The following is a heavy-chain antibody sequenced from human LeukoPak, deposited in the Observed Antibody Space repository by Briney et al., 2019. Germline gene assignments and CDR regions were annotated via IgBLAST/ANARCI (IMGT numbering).Heavy chain of an antibody. V-gene: IGHV3-30*01. D-gene: IGHD6-19*01. CDR1: GFTFSSYA. CDR3: ARDLWAVAGTGYFDY. J-gene: IGHJ4*02. CDR2: ISYDGSNK. Sequence: PGRSLRLSCAASGFTFSSYAMHWVRQAPGKGLEWVAVISYDGSNKYYADSVKGRFTISRDNSKNTLYLQMNSLRAGDTAVYYCARDLWAVAGTGYFDYWGQGTLVTVSS.